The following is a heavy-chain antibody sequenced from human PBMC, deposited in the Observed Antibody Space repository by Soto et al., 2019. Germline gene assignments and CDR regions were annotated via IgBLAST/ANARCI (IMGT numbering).Heavy chain of an antibody. CDR3: ATYSYGSGDSGRFDP. CDR1: GGSISTRNW. Sequence: LSLTCAVSGGSISTRNWWTWVRQPPGKGLEWIGEIYHAGSTNYNPSLKGRVTMSIDKSKNQFSLNLSSVTAADTAVYYCATYSYGSGDSGRFDPWGQGTLVTVSS. V-gene: IGHV4-4*02. J-gene: IGHJ5*02. D-gene: IGHD3-10*01. CDR2: IYHAGST.